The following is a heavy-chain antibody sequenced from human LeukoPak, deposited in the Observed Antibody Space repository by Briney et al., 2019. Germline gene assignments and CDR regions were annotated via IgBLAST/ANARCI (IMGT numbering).Heavy chain of an antibody. D-gene: IGHD3-16*02. CDR3: VRVYRNWFDP. J-gene: IGHJ5*02. Sequence: PGGSLRLSCVASGFTFSSYSMNWVRQAPGKGLEWISYISSSGSTIYYTDSVKGRFTISRDNAKNSVYLQMNSLRAEDTAVYYCVRVYRNWFDPWGQGTLVTVSS. V-gene: IGHV3-48*01. CDR1: GFTFSSYS. CDR2: ISSSGSTI.